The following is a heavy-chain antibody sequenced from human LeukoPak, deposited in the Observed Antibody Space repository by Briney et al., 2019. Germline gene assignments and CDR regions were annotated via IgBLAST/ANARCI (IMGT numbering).Heavy chain of an antibody. CDR3: AKLYGDYDTRDY. V-gene: IGHV3-23*01. J-gene: IGHJ4*02. CDR2: ISVSSIST. Sequence: GGSLRLSCAASGFIFSSCAMNWVRQAPGKGLEWVSIISVSSISTYYADSVKGRFTISRDNSKNTLYLQMNSLRAEDTAVYYCAKLYGDYDTRDYWGQGTLVTVSS. CDR1: GFIFSSCA. D-gene: IGHD4-17*01.